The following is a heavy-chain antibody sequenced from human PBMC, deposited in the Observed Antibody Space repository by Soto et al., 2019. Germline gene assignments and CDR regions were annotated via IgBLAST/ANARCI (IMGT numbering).Heavy chain of an antibody. J-gene: IGHJ5*02. Sequence: SETRSLTCTVSGGSISSGGYYWSWIRQHPGKGLEWIGYIYYSGSTYYNPSLKSRVTISVDTSKNQFSLKLSSVTAADTAVYYCARGIVSNWFDPWGQGTLVTVSS. CDR3: ARGIVSNWFDP. D-gene: IGHD2-15*01. CDR1: GGSISSGGYY. CDR2: IYYSGST. V-gene: IGHV4-31*03.